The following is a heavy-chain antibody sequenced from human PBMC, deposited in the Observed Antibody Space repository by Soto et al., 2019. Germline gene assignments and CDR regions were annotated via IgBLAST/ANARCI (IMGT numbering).Heavy chain of an antibody. J-gene: IGHJ4*02. CDR2: IRSKANSYAT. Sequence: EVQLVESGGGLVQPGGSLKLSCAASGFTFSGSAMHWVRQASGKGLEWVGRIRSKANSYATAYAASVKGRFTISRDDSKNTPYLQMNSLKTEDTAVYYGTRLHTSACDYWGQGTLVTVSS. V-gene: IGHV3-73*01. CDR1: GFTFSGSA. CDR3: TRLHTSACDY. D-gene: IGHD3-16*01.